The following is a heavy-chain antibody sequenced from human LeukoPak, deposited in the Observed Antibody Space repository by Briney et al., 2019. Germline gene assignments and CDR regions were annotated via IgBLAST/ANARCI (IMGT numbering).Heavy chain of an antibody. Sequence: KPSETLSLTCAVYGGSFSGYFWSWIRQSPGKGLEWIGEINHTGNAAYNPSLKSRLTMSVDTPKNQLSLRLSSVPAADTAVYYCARKTVPTGVDYWGQGTLVTVSS. CDR2: INHTGNA. D-gene: IGHD4-17*01. CDR1: GGSFSGYF. CDR3: ARKTVPTGVDY. J-gene: IGHJ4*02. V-gene: IGHV4-34*01.